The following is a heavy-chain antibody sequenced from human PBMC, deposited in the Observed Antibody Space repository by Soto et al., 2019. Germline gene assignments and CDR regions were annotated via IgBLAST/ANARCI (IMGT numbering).Heavy chain of an antibody. D-gene: IGHD6-6*01. V-gene: IGHV3-33*01. Sequence: QVQLVESGGGVVQPGRSLRLSCAASGFTFSSYGMHWVRQAPGKGPEWVAVIWYDGSNKYYADSVKGRFTISRDNSKNTLYLQMNSLRAEDTAVYYCARVRPRGTFFDYWGQGTLVTVSS. CDR1: GFTFSSYG. CDR3: ARVRPRGTFFDY. J-gene: IGHJ4*02. CDR2: IWYDGSNK.